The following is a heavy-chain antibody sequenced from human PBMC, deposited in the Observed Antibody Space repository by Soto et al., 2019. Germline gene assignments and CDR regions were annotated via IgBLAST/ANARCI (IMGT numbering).Heavy chain of an antibody. V-gene: IGHV1-69*13. CDR2: IIPIFGTA. Sequence: SVKVSCKASGGNFSSYAFSWVRQAPGQGIESMGGIIPIFGTANYAQEFQGRVTITADESTSTAYMELSGLRSEDTAVYYCARQNGGNSPYGMDVWGQGTTVTVSS. J-gene: IGHJ6*02. D-gene: IGHD2-21*02. CDR1: GGNFSSYA. CDR3: ARQNGGNSPYGMDV.